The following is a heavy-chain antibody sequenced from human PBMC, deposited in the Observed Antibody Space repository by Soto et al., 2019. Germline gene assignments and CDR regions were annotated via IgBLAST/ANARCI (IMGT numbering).Heavy chain of an antibody. D-gene: IGHD6-6*01. CDR1: GFTFSSYA. J-gene: IGHJ6*02. Sequence: GGSLRLSCAASGFTFSSYAMSWVRQAPGKGLEWVSAISGSGGSTYYADSVKGRFTISRDNSKNTLYLQMNSLRAEDTAVYYCAKDLSSSAPARDHYYYYGMDVWGQGTTVTVSS. V-gene: IGHV3-23*01. CDR2: ISGSGGST. CDR3: AKDLSSSAPARDHYYYYGMDV.